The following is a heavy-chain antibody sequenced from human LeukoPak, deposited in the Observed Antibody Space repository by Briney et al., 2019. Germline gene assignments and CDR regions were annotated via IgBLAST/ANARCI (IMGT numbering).Heavy chain of an antibody. CDR1: GGSISSYY. Sequence: TSETLSLTCTVSGGSISSYYWSWIRQPPGKGLEWIGYIYYSGSTNYNPSLKSRVTISVDTSKNQFSLKLSSVTAADTAVYYCAREGSSGWFKRGGFDYWGQGTLVTVSS. V-gene: IGHV4-59*01. CDR2: IYYSGST. D-gene: IGHD6-19*01. J-gene: IGHJ4*02. CDR3: AREGSSGWFKRGGFDY.